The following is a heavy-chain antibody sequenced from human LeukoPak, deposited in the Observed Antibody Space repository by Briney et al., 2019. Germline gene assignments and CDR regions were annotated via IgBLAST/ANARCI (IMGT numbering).Heavy chain of an antibody. D-gene: IGHD6-19*01. V-gene: IGHV4-59*11. J-gene: IGHJ4*02. CDR3: ARINGWSGAQYYFDS. CDR2: IYYSVRT. CDR1: GASISSHY. Sequence: PSETLSLTCSVSGASISSHYWSWLRQPPGKGLEWIGYIYYSVRTNYNPSLKSRVTISVDTSKNQFSLKLSSVTAADTAVYYCARINGWSGAQYYFDSWGQGTLVTVSS.